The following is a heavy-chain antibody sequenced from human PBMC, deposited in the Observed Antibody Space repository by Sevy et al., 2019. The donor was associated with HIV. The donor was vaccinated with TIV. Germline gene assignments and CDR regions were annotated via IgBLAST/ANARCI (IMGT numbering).Heavy chain of an antibody. CDR1: GLPFSNSA. CDR2: IVVGSDVT. V-gene: IGHV1-58*01. Sequence: ASVKVSCKASGLPFSNSAVQWVRQTRGQGLEWIGWIVVGSDVTKYAQKFQETVTITRDLSTSTVYMELNSLGSEDSAVYYCAAEAMTRFGGLVRVFDIWGQGTKVTVSS. CDR3: AAEAMTRFGGLVRVFDI. D-gene: IGHD3-16*01. J-gene: IGHJ3*02.